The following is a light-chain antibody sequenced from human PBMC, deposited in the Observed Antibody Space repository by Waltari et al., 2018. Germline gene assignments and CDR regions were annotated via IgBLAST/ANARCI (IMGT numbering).Light chain of an antibody. CDR2: QDN. CDR1: QSAGSY. Sequence: SFELTQTPSEAVSPGQTASITCSGDQSAGSYVSWYQHKPGHSPVLLIYQDNMRPSGIPERFSGSNSGNTATLTIRGAQAMDEADYYCAAWDNSTFVLFGGGTKVTVL. J-gene: IGLJ2*01. CDR3: AAWDNSTFVL. V-gene: IGLV3-1*01.